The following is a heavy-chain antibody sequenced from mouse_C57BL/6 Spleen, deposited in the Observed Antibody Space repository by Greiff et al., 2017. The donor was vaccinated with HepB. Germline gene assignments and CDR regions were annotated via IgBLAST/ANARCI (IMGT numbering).Heavy chain of an antibody. Sequence: ESGPGLVKPSQSLSLTCSVTGYSITSGYYWNWIRQFPGNKLEWMGYISYDGSNNYNPSLKNRISITRDTSKNQFFLKLNSVTTEDTATYYCAREGYGKDYFDYWGQGTTLTVSS. D-gene: IGHD2-1*01. CDR3: AREGYGKDYFDY. V-gene: IGHV3-6*01. J-gene: IGHJ2*01. CDR1: GYSITSGYY. CDR2: ISYDGSN.